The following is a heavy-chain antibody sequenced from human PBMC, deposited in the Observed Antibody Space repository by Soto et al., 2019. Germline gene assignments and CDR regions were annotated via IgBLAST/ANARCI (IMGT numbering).Heavy chain of an antibody. CDR1: GFSFSSFW. V-gene: IGHV3-7*05. CDR2: IKEDGSEK. J-gene: IGHJ4*02. CDR3: ARDVI. Sequence: VGSLRLSCAASGFSFSSFWMSWARQAPGKGLEWVAAIKEDGSEKNYVDPVRGRFTISRDNAKNSLYLQMNSLRADDTAVYYCARDVIWGQGTLVTVSS.